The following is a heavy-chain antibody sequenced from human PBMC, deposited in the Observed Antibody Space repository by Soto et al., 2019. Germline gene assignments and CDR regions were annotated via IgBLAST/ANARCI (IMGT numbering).Heavy chain of an antibody. Sequence: EVQLLESGGGLVQPGGSLRLSCAASGLTFSSYAMTWVRQAPGKGLEWVSAISGGGDTTYYTDSVKGRFTISRDNSNNTMYLKKNSLRAEDTAVYYCAKTRVSMSSWNGFYGVDVWGQGTTVTVSS. V-gene: IGHV3-23*01. J-gene: IGHJ6*02. CDR1: GLTFSSYA. D-gene: IGHD3-3*01. CDR2: ISGGGDTT. CDR3: AKTRVSMSSWNGFYGVDV.